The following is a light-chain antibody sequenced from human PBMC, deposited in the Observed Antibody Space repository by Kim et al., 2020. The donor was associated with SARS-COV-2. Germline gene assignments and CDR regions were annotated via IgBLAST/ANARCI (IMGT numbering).Light chain of an antibody. Sequence: EIVMTQSPATLSVSPGERATLSCRASQSVSSNLAWYQQKPGQAPRLLIHGASTRATGIPARFNGSGSGTEFTLTISSLQSEDLAVYYCQQYNNWYTFGQGTKLEI. CDR3: QQYNNWYT. CDR1: QSVSSN. V-gene: IGKV3-15*01. CDR2: GAS. J-gene: IGKJ2*01.